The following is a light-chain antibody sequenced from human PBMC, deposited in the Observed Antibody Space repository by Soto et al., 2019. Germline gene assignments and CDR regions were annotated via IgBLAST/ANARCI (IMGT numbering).Light chain of an antibody. CDR3: SSFEASNDLR. CDR1: SSDVGGYNY. CDR2: EVS. Sequence: QSALTQPPSASGSPGQSVTISCTGTSSDVGGYNYVSWYQQHPGKAPKLMIYEVSKRPSGVPDRFSGSKSGNTASLTVSGLQVEDEGDYYCSSFEASNDLRFGGGTQLTVL. J-gene: IGLJ2*01. V-gene: IGLV2-8*01.